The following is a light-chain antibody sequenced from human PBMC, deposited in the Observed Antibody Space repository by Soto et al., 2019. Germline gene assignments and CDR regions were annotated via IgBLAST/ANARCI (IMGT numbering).Light chain of an antibody. CDR2: KVS. CDR3: MQATHYRPYT. CDR1: QSLVHSDGNTY. J-gene: IGKJ2*01. Sequence: DVVMTQTPLSSPVTLGQPASISCKSSQSLVHSDGNTYLSWLHQRPGQPPRLLIYKVSHRFSGVPDRVSGSGAGTDCTLRISRVEAEDVGIYYCMQATHYRPYTFGQGTKLEIK. V-gene: IGKV2-24*01.